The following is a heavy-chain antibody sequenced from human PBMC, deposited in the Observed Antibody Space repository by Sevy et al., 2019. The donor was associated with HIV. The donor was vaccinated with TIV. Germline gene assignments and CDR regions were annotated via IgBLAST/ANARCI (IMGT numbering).Heavy chain of an antibody. CDR3: ARSMEQQLDAFDI. CDR2: IYSYGET. Sequence: SETLSLTCTVSGASIRDSSYYWAWIRQPPGKGLEWIGNIYSYGETYYNSSLKSRVTISVDTSKNRFSLSLTSVTAADTAIYFCARSMEQQLDAFDIWGQGTMVTVSS. D-gene: IGHD6-13*01. V-gene: IGHV4-39*01. J-gene: IGHJ3*02. CDR1: GASIRDSSYY.